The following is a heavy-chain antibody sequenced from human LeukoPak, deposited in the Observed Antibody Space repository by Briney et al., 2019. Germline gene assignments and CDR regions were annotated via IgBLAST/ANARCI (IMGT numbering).Heavy chain of an antibody. D-gene: IGHD3-22*01. CDR3: ATDSRYFDTNRYFDP. CDR1: GYTFTSYY. CDR2: FDAEQGEI. V-gene: IGHV1-24*01. J-gene: IGHJ5*02. Sequence: GASVKVSCKASGYTFTSYYMHWVRQAPGQGLEWMGGFDAEQGEIIYAQEFQGRVTMTEDTSTNTAYMELSSLTSADTAVYYCATDSRYFDTNRYFDPWGQGTLITVSS.